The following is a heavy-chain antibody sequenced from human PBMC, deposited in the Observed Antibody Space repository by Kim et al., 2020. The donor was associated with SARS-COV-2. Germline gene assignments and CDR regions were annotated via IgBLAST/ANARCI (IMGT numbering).Heavy chain of an antibody. CDR2: IYYSGST. CDR1: GGSISSYY. J-gene: IGHJ5*02. Sequence: SETLSLTCTVSGGSISSYYWSWIRQPPGKGLEWIGYIYYSGSTNYNPSLKSRVTISVDTSKNQFSLKLSSVTAADTAVYYCARGGYSSSWYFWFDPWGQGTLVTVSS. CDR3: ARGGYSSSWYFWFDP. V-gene: IGHV4-59*01. D-gene: IGHD6-13*01.